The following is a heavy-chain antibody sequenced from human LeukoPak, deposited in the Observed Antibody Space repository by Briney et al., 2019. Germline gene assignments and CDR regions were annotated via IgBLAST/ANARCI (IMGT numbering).Heavy chain of an antibody. V-gene: IGHV3-53*01. CDR2: IYSGGST. Sequence: GGSLRLSCAASGFTVSSNYMSWVRQAPGKGLEWVSVIYSGGSTYYPDSVKGRFTISRDNSKNTLYLQMNSLRAEDTAVYYCARLYDFWSGLDYWGQGTLVTVSS. CDR3: ARLYDFWSGLDY. CDR1: GFTVSSNY. D-gene: IGHD3-3*01. J-gene: IGHJ4*02.